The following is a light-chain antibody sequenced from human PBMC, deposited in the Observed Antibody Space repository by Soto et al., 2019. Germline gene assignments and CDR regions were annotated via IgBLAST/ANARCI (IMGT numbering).Light chain of an antibody. Sequence: DIPMTQSPSSLSASVGDRVTITCRASQDIRNDLGWFQQKPGKAPKRLIYAASRLQSGVPSRFSGSGSGTQFTLIISSLQPEDVATYYCLQHNTYALTFGGGTKVEIK. J-gene: IGKJ4*01. CDR2: AAS. CDR3: LQHNTYALT. V-gene: IGKV1-17*01. CDR1: QDIRND.